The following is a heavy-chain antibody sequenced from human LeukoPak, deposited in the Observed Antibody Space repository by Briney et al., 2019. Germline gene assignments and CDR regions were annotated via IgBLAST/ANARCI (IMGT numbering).Heavy chain of an antibody. CDR2: ISSSSSYI. CDR1: EFTFSSYS. J-gene: IGHJ4*02. D-gene: IGHD5-18*01. Sequence: GGSLRLSCAASEFTFSSYSMNWARQAPGKGLEWVSSISSSSSYIYYADSVKGRFTISRDNAKNTLYLQMKSLRAEDTAVYYCARDTALDLCDYWGQGTLVTVSS. CDR3: ARDTALDLCDY. V-gene: IGHV3-21*01.